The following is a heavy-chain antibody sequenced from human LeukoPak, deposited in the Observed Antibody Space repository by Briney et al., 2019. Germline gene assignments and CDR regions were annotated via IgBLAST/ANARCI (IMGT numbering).Heavy chain of an antibody. CDR2: IYYSGTT. J-gene: IGHJ4*02. V-gene: IGHV4-30-4*01. D-gene: IGHD4-11*01. Sequence: PSETLSLTCTVSGGSISSDDYYWSWVRQPPGKGLEWIGYIYYSGTTYYNPSLKSRVIISVDTSKNQFSLNLSSVTAADTAVYYCARRHLEPMTTVTNLDYWGQGTLVTVSS. CDR3: ARRHLEPMTTVTNLDY. CDR1: GGSISSDDYY.